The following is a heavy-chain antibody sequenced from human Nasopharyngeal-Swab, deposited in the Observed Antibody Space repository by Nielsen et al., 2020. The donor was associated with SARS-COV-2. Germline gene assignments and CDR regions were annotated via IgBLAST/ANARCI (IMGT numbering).Heavy chain of an antibody. V-gene: IGHV4-31*02. Sequence: PGKGLEWIGYIYYSGSTYYNPSLKSRVTISVDTSKNQFSLKLSSVTAADTAVYYCARDREYFQHWGQGTRVTVSS. CDR3: ARDREYFQH. CDR2: IYYSGST. J-gene: IGHJ1*01.